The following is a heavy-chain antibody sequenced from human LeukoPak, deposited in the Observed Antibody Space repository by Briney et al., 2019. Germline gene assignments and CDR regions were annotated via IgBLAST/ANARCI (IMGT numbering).Heavy chain of an antibody. Sequence: GGSLRLSCAASGFTFSSYWMHWVRQAPGKGLVWVSRINSDGSSTTYADSVKGRFTISRDNAKNTLYLQMNSLRAEDTAVYYCARDDMKRYYMDVWGKGTTVTISS. V-gene: IGHV3-74*01. CDR1: GFTFSSYW. J-gene: IGHJ6*03. CDR2: INSDGSST. CDR3: ARDDMKRYYMDV.